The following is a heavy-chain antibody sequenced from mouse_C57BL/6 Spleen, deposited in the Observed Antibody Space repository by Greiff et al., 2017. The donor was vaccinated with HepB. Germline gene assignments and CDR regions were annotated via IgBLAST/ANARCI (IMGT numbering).Heavy chain of an antibody. Sequence: QVHVKQSGAELARPGASVKLSCKASGYTFTSYGISWVKQRTGQGLEWIGEIYPRSGNTYYNEKFKGKATLTADKSSSTAYMELRSLTSEDSAVYFCARPLYYYGSSYWYFDVWGTGTTVTVSS. V-gene: IGHV1-81*01. CDR1: GYTFTSYG. CDR2: IYPRSGNT. CDR3: ARPLYYYGSSYWYFDV. D-gene: IGHD1-1*01. J-gene: IGHJ1*03.